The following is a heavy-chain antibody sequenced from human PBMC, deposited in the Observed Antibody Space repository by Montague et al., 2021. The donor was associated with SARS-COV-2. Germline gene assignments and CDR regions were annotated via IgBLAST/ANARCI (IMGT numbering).Heavy chain of an antibody. J-gene: IGHJ4*02. Sequence: CAISGDSDAGDIARWRWDEQTPARELEWLGRTCYRSKRYNDYAESVKSRITIDPDTSKHQFSLHLNSVTPEDTAVYYCARIPVGSKYYFDFWGQGTLVTVSS. V-gene: IGHV6-1*01. CDR1: GDSDAGDIAR. CDR3: ARIPVGSKYYFDF. D-gene: IGHD2-2*01. CDR2: TCYRSKRYN.